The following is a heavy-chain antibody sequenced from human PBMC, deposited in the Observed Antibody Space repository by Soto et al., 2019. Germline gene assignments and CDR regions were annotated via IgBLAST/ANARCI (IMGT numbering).Heavy chain of an antibody. V-gene: IGHV1-18*01. J-gene: IGHJ5*02. CDR3: ARDVGYCSGGSCYTGNWFDP. Sequence: VASVKVSCKASGYTFTNYGISWVRQAPGQGLEWMGWISAYNGNTKDAQKHQGRVTMTTDTSTSTAYLELRSLRSDDTAVYYCARDVGYCSGGSCYTGNWFDPWGQGTQVTVSS. CDR1: GYTFTNYG. CDR2: ISAYNGNT. D-gene: IGHD2-15*01.